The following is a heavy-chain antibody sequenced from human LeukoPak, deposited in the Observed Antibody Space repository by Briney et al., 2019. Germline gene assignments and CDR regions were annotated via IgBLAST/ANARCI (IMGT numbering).Heavy chain of an antibody. CDR3: ARERSYCSGGSCYSDYYYYMDV. J-gene: IGHJ6*03. D-gene: IGHD2-15*01. CDR1: GGSISSYY. Sequence: SETLSLTCTASGGSISSYYWSWIRQPPGKGLEWIGYIYYSGSTNYNPSLKSRVTISVDTSKNQFSLKLSSVTAADTAVYYRARERSYCSGGSCYSDYYYYMDVWGKGTTVTVSS. CDR2: IYYSGST. V-gene: IGHV4-59*01.